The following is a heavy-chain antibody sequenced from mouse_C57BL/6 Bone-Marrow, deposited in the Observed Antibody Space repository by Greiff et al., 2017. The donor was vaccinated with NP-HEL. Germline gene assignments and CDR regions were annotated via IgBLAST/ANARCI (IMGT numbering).Heavy chain of an antibody. CDR2: INPGSGGT. CDR3: ARGGDYGNPRYFDV. D-gene: IGHD2-1*01. Sequence: QVQLKESGAELVRPGTSVKVSCKASGYAFTNYLIEWVKQRPGQGLEWIGVINPGSGGTNYNEKFKGKATLTADKSSSTAYMQLSSLTSEDSAVYFCARGGDYGNPRYFDVWGTGTTVTVSS. CDR1: GYAFTNYL. V-gene: IGHV1-54*01. J-gene: IGHJ1*03.